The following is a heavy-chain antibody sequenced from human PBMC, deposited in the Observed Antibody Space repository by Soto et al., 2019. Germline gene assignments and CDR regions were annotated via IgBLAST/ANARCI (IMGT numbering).Heavy chain of an antibody. CDR1: GGSFSGYY. J-gene: IGHJ5*02. D-gene: IGHD1-1*01. CDR2: INHSGST. CDR3: ARGIRRWFYP. V-gene: IGHV4-34*01. Sequence: QVQLQQWGAGLLKPSETLSLTCAVYGGSFSGYYWSWIRQPPGKGLEWIGEINHSGSTNYNPSLKSRVTISVDTSKNQFSLKLSSVTAADTAVYYCARGIRRWFYPWGQGTLVTVSS.